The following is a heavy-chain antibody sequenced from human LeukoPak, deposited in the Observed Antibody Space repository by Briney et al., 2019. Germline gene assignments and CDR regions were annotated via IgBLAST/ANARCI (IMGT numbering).Heavy chain of an antibody. V-gene: IGHV4-39*01. Sequence: PSETLSLTCTVSGGSISSSSYYWGWIRQPPGKGLEWIGSIYYSGSTYYNPSLKSRVTISVDTSKNQFSLKLSSVTAADTAVYYCARQPCSTSCYHFDYWGQGTLVTVSS. J-gene: IGHJ4*02. CDR1: GGSISSSSYY. D-gene: IGHD2-2*01. CDR2: IYYSGST. CDR3: ARQPCSTSCYHFDY.